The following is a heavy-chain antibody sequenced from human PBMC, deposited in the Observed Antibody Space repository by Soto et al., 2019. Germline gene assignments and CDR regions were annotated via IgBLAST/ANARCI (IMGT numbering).Heavy chain of an antibody. CDR2: INTGTGNT. V-gene: IGHV1-3*04. CDR1: GYTFTSYA. J-gene: IGHJ6*01. Sequence: ASVKVSCKASGYTFTSYAIHWVRQAPGQRLEWMGWINTGTGNTKYSQKFQGRVTITRDRSASTACMELSSLRSEDTAVYYCARDRCIGTTCYYDYYYGMDVWGPGTTVTVSS. D-gene: IGHD2-2*01. CDR3: ARDRCIGTTCYYDYYYGMDV.